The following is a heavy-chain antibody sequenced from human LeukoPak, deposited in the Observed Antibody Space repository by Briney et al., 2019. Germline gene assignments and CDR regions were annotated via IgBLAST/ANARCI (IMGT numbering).Heavy chain of an antibody. CDR1: GGSISSNNW. CDR2: IYHSGTA. J-gene: IGHJ4*02. V-gene: IGHV4-4*02. D-gene: IGHD6-13*01. CDR3: ARGHVAAAGTTGFDY. Sequence: PSETLSLTCAVSGGSISSNNWWSWVRQPPGKGLEWIGEIYHSGTANYNPSLKSRVTMSVDTSKNQFSLKLSSVTAADTAVYYCARGHVAAAGTTGFDYWGQGTLVTVSS.